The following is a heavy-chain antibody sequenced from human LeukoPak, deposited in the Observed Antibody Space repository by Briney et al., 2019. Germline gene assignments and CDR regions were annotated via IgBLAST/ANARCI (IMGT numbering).Heavy chain of an antibody. V-gene: IGHV3-21*01. CDR2: ISSSSSYI. CDR1: GITFSTYW. CDR3: ARRHDYSNYPDY. D-gene: IGHD4-11*01. Sequence: GGSLRLSCAASGITFSTYWMHWVRQAPGKGLEWVSSISSSSSYIYYADSVKGRFTISRDNAKNSLYLQMNSLRAEDTAVYYCARRHDYSNYPDYWGQGTLVTVSS. J-gene: IGHJ4*02.